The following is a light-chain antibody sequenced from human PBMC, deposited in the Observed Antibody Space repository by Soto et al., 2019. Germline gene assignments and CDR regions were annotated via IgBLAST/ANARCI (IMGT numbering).Light chain of an antibody. CDR3: AAWDDSLNGVV. Sequence: QSVLTQPPSMSAAPGQRVTISCTGSSSNIGAGYDVHWYQQLPGTAPKLLIHGNINRPSGVPDRLSGSKSGTSASLAISGLQSEDEADYYCAAWDDSLNGVVFGGGTKLTVL. V-gene: IGLV1-40*01. CDR1: SSNIGAGYD. J-gene: IGLJ2*01. CDR2: GNI.